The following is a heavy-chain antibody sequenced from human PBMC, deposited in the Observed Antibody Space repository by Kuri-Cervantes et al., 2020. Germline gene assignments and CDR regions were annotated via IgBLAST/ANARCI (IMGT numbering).Heavy chain of an antibody. CDR3: ARDREYWYFDL. Sequence: ESLKISCAVYGGSFSGYYWSWIRQPPGKGLEWIGEINHSGSTNCNPSLKSRVTISVDTSKSQFSLKLSSVTAADTAVYYCARDREYWYFDLWGRGTLVTVSS. CDR1: GGSFSGYY. V-gene: IGHV4-34*01. J-gene: IGHJ2*01. CDR2: INHSGST.